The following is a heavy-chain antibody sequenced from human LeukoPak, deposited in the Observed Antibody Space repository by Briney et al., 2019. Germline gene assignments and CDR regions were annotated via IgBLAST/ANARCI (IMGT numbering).Heavy chain of an antibody. V-gene: IGHV3-23*01. CDR2: ISGSCGST. Sequence: GGSLRLSCAASGFTFSSYAMSWVRQAPGQGLEWVSAISGSCGSTYYADSVKGRFTISRDNSKNTLYLQMNSLRAEDTAVYYCAKSVVGATNYWGQGTLVTVSS. J-gene: IGHJ4*02. CDR1: GFTFSSYA. D-gene: IGHD1-26*01. CDR3: AKSVVGATNY.